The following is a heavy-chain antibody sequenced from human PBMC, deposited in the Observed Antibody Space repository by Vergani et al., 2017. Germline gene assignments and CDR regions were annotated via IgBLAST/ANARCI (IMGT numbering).Heavy chain of an antibody. CDR2: INPSGGST. CDR1: GYTFTSYY. V-gene: IGHV1-46*01. Sequence: QVQLVQSGAEVKKPGASVKVSCKASGYTFTSYYMHWVRQAPGQGLEWMGIINPSGGSTSDGQKFQGKVTMTRDTSTSTVYMELSSLNSEYTAVYYGARDSRYCSSTSCYVGRDWFDPWGQGTLVTVSS. D-gene: IGHD2-2*01. J-gene: IGHJ5*02. CDR3: ARDSRYCSSTSCYVGRDWFDP.